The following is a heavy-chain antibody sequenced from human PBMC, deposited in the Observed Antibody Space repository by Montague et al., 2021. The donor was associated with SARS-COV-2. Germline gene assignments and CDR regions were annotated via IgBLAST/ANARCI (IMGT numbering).Heavy chain of an antibody. CDR2: IYYSGST. J-gene: IGHJ6*02. CDR3: ARVGRQQLVRLSGMDV. CDR1: GGSISSSSYY. Sequence: SETLSLTCTVSGGSISSSSYYWGWIRQPPGKELDWMGSIYYSGSTYYNPSLKSRVTISVDTSKNQFSLKLSSVTAADTAVSYCARVGRQQLVRLSGMDVWGQGTMVTVSS. D-gene: IGHD6-13*01. V-gene: IGHV4-39*07.